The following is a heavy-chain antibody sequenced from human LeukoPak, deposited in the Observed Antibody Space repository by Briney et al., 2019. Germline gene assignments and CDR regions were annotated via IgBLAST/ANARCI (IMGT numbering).Heavy chain of an antibody. CDR3: ARDLGSGWYYFDS. D-gene: IGHD6-19*01. CDR2: INPNDGGT. J-gene: IGHJ4*02. CDR1: GYTFTSCY. Sequence: ASVKVSCKASGYTFTSCYVHWVGLAPGQGLEWMGLINPNDGGTSYAQKFQGRVTMTRDMSTSTVYMEVSSLRSEDTAVYYCARDLGSGWYYFDSWGQGTLVTVSS. V-gene: IGHV1-46*01.